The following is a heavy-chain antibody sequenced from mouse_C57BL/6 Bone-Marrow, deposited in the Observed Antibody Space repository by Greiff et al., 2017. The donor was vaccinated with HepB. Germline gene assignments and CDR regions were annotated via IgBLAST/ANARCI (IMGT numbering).Heavy chain of an antibody. J-gene: IGHJ2*01. CDR3: TRDRFDYYFDY. CDR1: GFTFSTSG. CDR2: INTGGTYT. V-gene: IGHV5-6*01. D-gene: IGHD2-14*01. Sequence: EVQLQESGGDLVRPGGSLKLSCAASGFTFSTSGMSWVRQTPDKRLEWVATINTGGTYTYYADSVRGRFTISKDSAKNTLFPLMNSLKSEDSAIYYCTRDRFDYYFDYWGQGTTLTVSS.